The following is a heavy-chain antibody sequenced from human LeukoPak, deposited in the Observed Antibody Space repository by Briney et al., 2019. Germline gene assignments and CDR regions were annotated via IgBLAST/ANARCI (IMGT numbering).Heavy chain of an antibody. D-gene: IGHD3-10*01. CDR1: GFTFGEYS. CDR3: ARGRVVTMVRGVIITVWYFDL. CDR2: ISSSSSYI. J-gene: IGHJ2*01. Sequence: GGSLRLSCTASGFTFGEYSMSWVRQAPGKGLEWVSSISSSSSYIYYADSVKGRFTISRDNAKNSLYLQMNSLRAEDTAVYYCARGRVVTMVRGVIITVWYFDLWGRGTLVTVSS. V-gene: IGHV3-21*01.